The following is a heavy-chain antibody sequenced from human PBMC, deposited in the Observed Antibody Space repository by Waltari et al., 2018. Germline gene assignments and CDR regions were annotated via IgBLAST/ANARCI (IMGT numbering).Heavy chain of an antibody. CDR1: GGSIRSGDYY. Sequence: QVQLQESGPGLVKPSQTLSLTCTVSGGSIRSGDYYWSWICQPPGKGLEWIGYIYYSGSTYYNPSLKSRVTISVDTSKNQFSLKLSSVTAADTAVYYCARAPAFPRPGDWFDPWGQGTLVTVSS. CDR3: ARAPAFPRPGDWFDP. J-gene: IGHJ5*02. CDR2: IYYSGST. D-gene: IGHD6-6*01. V-gene: IGHV4-30-4*08.